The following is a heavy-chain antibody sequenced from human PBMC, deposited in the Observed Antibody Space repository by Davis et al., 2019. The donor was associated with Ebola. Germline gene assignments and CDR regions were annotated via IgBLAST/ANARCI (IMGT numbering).Heavy chain of an antibody. CDR1: GFSFSSDV. D-gene: IGHD6-13*01. J-gene: IGHJ4*02. CDR3: ARVGIAAAGTHY. Sequence: GESLKISCEASGFSFSSDVIHWVRQAPGKGLEWVALISYDGSNKYYADSVKGRFTISRDNSKNTLYLQMNSLRAEDTAVYYCARVGIAAAGTHYWGQGTLVTVSS. V-gene: IGHV3-30*03. CDR2: ISYDGSNK.